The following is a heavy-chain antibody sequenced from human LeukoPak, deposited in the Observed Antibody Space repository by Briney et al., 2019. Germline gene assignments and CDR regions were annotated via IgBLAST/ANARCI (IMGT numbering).Heavy chain of an antibody. CDR3: ARDLGGGSGSYHDY. CDR2: IYYSGST. Sequence: PSETLSLTCTVSGGSISSYNWSWIRQPPGKGLEWIGYIYYSGSTNYNPSLKSRVTISVDTSKNQFSLKLSSVTAADTAVYYCARDLGGGSGSYHDYWGQGTLVTVSS. D-gene: IGHD3-10*01. J-gene: IGHJ4*02. V-gene: IGHV4-59*01. CDR1: GGSISSYN.